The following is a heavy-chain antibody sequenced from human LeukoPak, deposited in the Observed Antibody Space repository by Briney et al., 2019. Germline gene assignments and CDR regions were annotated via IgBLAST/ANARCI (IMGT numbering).Heavy chain of an antibody. Sequence: GGSLRLSCAASGFTFSGSVMHWVRQASGKGLEWVGRIRSNANSYATVYAASVKGRFTMSRDDSKNTAYLQMNSLKTEDTAVYYCTGGSGWYSLDYWGQGTLVTVSA. CDR3: TGGSGWYSLDY. CDR1: GFTFSGSV. J-gene: IGHJ4*02. V-gene: IGHV3-73*01. D-gene: IGHD6-19*01. CDR2: IRSNANSYAT.